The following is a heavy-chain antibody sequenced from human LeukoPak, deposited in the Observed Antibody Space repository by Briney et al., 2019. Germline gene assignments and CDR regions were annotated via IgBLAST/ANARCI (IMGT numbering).Heavy chain of an antibody. CDR1: GYTFTGYY. V-gene: IGHV1-2*02. CDR3: ARVMARGALWFDP. J-gene: IGHJ5*02. Sequence: ASVKVSCKASGYTFTGYYMHWVRQAPGQGLEWLGWINPNSGGTNYAQKFQGRVTMTRDTSISTAYMELSRLRSDDTAVYYCARVMARGALWFDPWGQGTLVTVSS. CDR2: INPNSGGT. D-gene: IGHD3-10*01.